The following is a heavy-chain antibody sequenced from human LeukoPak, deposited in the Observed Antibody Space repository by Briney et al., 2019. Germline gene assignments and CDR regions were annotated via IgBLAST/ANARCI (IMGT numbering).Heavy chain of an antibody. V-gene: IGHV3-30*03. CDR2: ISNDGSSK. D-gene: IGHD1-20*01. CDR1: GFTFNMYG. Sequence: PGRSLRLSCAASGFTFNMYGMEWVRQAPGKGLEWVAGISNDGSSKDYADSVKGRFTISRDSSKNSMYLQMNSLKTEDTAVYYCTTDSPYNWNPYYMDVWGKGTTVTVSS. J-gene: IGHJ6*03. CDR3: TTDSPYNWNPYYMDV.